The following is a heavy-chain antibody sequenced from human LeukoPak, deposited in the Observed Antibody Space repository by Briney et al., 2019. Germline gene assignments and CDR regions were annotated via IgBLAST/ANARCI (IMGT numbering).Heavy chain of an antibody. CDR1: GGSINRYY. J-gene: IGHJ3*02. D-gene: IGHD3-16*01. V-gene: IGHV4-4*07. CDR2: IYSTGST. Sequence: PSETLSLTCTVSGGSINRYYLSWIRQPAGKGLEWIGRIYSTGSTNYNPSLKSRVTMSVDTSKNHFSLKLNSVTAADTAVYYCARDLGAQSLIAFNIWGQGTMVTVSS. CDR3: ARDLGAQSLIAFNI.